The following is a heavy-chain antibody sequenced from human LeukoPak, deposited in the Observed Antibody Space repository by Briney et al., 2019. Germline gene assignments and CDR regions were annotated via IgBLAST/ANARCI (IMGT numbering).Heavy chain of an antibody. CDR2: ISSSGSTI. D-gene: IGHD6-13*01. CDR1: GFTFSDYY. V-gene: IGHV3-11*01. J-gene: IGHJ4*02. Sequence: GGSLRLSCAASGFTFSDYYMSWIRQAPGKGLEWVSYISSSGSTICYADSVKGRFTISRDNTKNSLYLQMNSLRAEDTAVYYCARDARQQLVERFDYWGQGTLVTVSS. CDR3: ARDARQQLVERFDY.